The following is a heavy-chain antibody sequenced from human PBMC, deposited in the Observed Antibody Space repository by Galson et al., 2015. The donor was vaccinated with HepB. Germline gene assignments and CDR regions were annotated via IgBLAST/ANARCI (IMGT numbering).Heavy chain of an antibody. V-gene: IGHV4-39*01. D-gene: IGHD6-13*01. CDR1: GGSISSSSYY. CDR2: IYYSGST. Sequence: LSLTCTVSGGSISSSSYYWGWIRQPPGKGLEWIGSIYYSGSTYYNPSLKSRVTISVDTSKNQFPLKLSSVTAADTAVYYCARPVASSWYFDYWGQGTLVTVSS. CDR3: ARPVASSWYFDY. J-gene: IGHJ4*02.